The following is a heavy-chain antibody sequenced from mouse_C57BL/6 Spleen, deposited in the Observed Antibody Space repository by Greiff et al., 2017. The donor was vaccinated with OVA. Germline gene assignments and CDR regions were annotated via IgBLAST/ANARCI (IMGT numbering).Heavy chain of an antibody. CDR2: ISDGGSYT. D-gene: IGHD1-1*01. V-gene: IGHV5-4*01. CDR3: AREGYGSSSYYFDY. J-gene: IGHJ2*01. CDR1: GFTFSSYA. Sequence: DVMLVESGGGLVKPGGSLKLSCAASGFTFSSYAMSWVRQTPEKRLEWVATISDGGSYTYYPDNVKGRFTISRDNAKNNLYLQMSHLKSEDTAMYYCAREGYGSSSYYFDYWGQGTTLTVSS.